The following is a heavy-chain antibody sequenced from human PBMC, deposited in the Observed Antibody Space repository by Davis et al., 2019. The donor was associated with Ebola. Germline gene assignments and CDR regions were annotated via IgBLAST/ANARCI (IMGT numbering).Heavy chain of an antibody. V-gene: IGHV4-38-2*02. CDR2: IYHSGST. J-gene: IGHJ4*02. D-gene: IGHD3-3*02. CDR1: GYSISSGYY. CDR3: ARAHFWSGYYTKYYFDY. Sequence: SETLSLTCTVSGYSISSGYYWGWIRQPPGKGLEWIGYIYHSGSTYYNPSLKSRVTISVDRSKNQFSLKLSSVTAADTAVYYCARAHFWSGYYTKYYFDYWGQGTLVTVSS.